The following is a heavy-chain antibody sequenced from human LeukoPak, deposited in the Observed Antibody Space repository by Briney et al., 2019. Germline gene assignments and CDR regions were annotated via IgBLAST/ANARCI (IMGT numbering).Heavy chain of an antibody. D-gene: IGHD2-2*01. Sequence: SETLSLTCAVYGGSFSGYYWSWIRQPPGKGLEWIGEIYHSGSTNYNPSLKSRVTISVDKSKNQFSLKLSSVTAADTAVYYCARIRLPLGYCSTTSCYGAFDYWGQGTLVTVSS. CDR2: IYHSGST. V-gene: IGHV4-34*01. CDR1: GGSFSGYY. CDR3: ARIRLPLGYCSTTSCYGAFDY. J-gene: IGHJ4*02.